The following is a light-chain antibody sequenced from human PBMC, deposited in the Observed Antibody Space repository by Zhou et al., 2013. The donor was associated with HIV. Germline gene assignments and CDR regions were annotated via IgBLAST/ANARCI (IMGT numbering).Light chain of an antibody. CDR3: QQYNSYSRT. CDR2: KAS. Sequence: DIQMTQSPSTLSASVGDRVTIACRASQSINNWLAWYQQRPGKAPKLLIYKASNLESGVPLRFSGSGSGTEFTLTISSLQPDDFATYYCQQYNSYSRTFGQGTKVET. CDR1: QSINNW. J-gene: IGKJ1*01. V-gene: IGKV1-5*03.